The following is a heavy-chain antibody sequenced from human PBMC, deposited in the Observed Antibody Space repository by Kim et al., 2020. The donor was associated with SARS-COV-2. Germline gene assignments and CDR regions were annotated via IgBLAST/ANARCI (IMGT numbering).Heavy chain of an antibody. J-gene: IGHJ4*02. Sequence: GGSLRLSCAASGFTFSDYYMSWIRQAPGKGLEWVSYISSSSSYTNYADSVKGRFTISRDNAKNSLYLQMNSLRAEDTAVYYCGIAVAGNYFDYWGQGTLVTVSS. CDR1: GFTFSDYY. CDR3: GIAVAGNYFDY. D-gene: IGHD6-19*01. V-gene: IGHV3-11*06. CDR2: ISSSSSYT.